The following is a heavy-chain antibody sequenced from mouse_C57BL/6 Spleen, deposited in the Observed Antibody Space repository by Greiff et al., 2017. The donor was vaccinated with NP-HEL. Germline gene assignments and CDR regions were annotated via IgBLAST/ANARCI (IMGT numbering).Heavy chain of an antibody. CDR1: GYTFTSYD. V-gene: IGHV1-85*01. CDR3: ATTKDAMDD. D-gene: IGHD6-1*01. J-gene: IGHJ4*01. CDR2: LYPSDGST. Sequence: QVHVKQSGPELVKPGASVKLSCKASGYTFTSYDINWVKQRPGQGLEWIGWLYPSDGSTKYNEKFKGKATLTVDTSSSTAYMELHSLTSEDSAVCFCATTKDAMDDWGQGTSVTVSS.